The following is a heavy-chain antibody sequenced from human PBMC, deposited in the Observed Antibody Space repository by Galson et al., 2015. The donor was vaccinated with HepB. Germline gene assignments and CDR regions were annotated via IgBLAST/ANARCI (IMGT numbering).Heavy chain of an antibody. CDR1: GFTFSSYA. V-gene: IGHV3-30-3*01. Sequence: SLRLSCAASGFTFSSYAMHWVRQAPGKGLEWVAVISYDGSNKYYADSVKGRFTISRDNSKNTLYLQMNSLRAEDTAVYYCARDAWGCSSTSCYENYYYYYMDVWGKGTTVTVSS. CDR3: ARDAWGCSSTSCYENYYYYYMDV. CDR2: ISYDGSNK. D-gene: IGHD2-2*01. J-gene: IGHJ6*03.